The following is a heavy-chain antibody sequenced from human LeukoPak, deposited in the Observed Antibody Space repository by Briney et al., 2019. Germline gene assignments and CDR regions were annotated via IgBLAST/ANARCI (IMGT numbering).Heavy chain of an antibody. J-gene: IGHJ3*02. V-gene: IGHV4-4*07. CDR2: IYTSGST. CDR1: GGSISSYY. Sequence: PSETLSLTCTVSGGSISSYYWSWIRQPAGKGLEWIGRIYTSGSTNYNPSLKSRVTMSVDTSKNQFSLKLSSVTAADTAVYYCARDPGAFTFGGVKGAFDIWGQGTMVTVSS. CDR3: ARDPGAFTFGGVKGAFDI. D-gene: IGHD3-16*01.